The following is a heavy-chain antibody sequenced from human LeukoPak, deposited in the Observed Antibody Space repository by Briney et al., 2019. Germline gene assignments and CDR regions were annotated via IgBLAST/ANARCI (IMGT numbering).Heavy chain of an antibody. J-gene: IGHJ4*02. Sequence: ASVKVSCKASGYTFTGYYMHWVRQAPGQGLEWMGWINPNSGGTNYAQKFQGRVTMTRDTSISTAYMELSRLRSDDTAVYYCARDRSGYRVGYLDYWGQGTLVTVSS. V-gene: IGHV1-2*02. CDR3: ARDRSGYRVGYLDY. CDR1: GYTFTGYY. CDR2: INPNSGGT. D-gene: IGHD5-12*01.